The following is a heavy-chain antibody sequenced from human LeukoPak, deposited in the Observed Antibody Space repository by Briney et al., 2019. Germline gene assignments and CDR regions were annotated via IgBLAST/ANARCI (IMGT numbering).Heavy chain of an antibody. V-gene: IGHV3-21*04. Sequence: GGSLRLSCAASGFTFSSYSMNWVRQAPGKGLEWVSSISSCSSYIYYADSVKGRFTISRDNAKNSLYLQMNSLRAEDTAIYYCAKDPNYYDSIGPSGPWGQGTLVTVSS. J-gene: IGHJ5*02. CDR3: AKDPNYYDSIGPSGP. CDR2: ISSCSSYI. CDR1: GFTFSSYS. D-gene: IGHD3-22*01.